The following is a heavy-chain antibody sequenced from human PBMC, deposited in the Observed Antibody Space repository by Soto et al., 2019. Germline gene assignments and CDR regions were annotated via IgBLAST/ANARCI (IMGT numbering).Heavy chain of an antibody. D-gene: IGHD3-10*01. CDR2: ISWNSGSI. V-gene: IGHV3-9*01. CDR3: AKDSPSKLLWFGEFDY. CDR1: GFTFDDYA. J-gene: IGHJ4*02. Sequence: EVQLVESGGGLVQPGRSLRLSCAASGFTFDDYAMHWVRQAPGKGLEWVSGISWNSGSIGYADSVKGRFTISRDNAKNSLYLQMNSLRAEDTALYYCAKDSPSKLLWFGEFDYWGQGTLVTVSS.